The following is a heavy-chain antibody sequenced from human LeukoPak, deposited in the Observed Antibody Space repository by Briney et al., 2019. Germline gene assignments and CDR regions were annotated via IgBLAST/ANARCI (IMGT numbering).Heavy chain of an antibody. CDR1: GFTFSDYA. Sequence: PGGSLRLSCEASGFTFSDYAMSWVRQAPGKGLEWVSSISGYSDYIFYADSVKGRFTISRDNAKNSLYLQMNSLRAEDTAVYYCARAFDPWGQGTLVTVSS. V-gene: IGHV3-21*01. J-gene: IGHJ5*02. CDR2: ISGYSDYI. CDR3: ARAFDP.